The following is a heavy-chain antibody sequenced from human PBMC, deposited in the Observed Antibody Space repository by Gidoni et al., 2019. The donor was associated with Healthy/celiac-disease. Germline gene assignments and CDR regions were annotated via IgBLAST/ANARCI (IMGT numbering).Heavy chain of an antibody. Sequence: EVQLVESGGGLVQPGGFLILSCAASGFTFSSYSMNWVRQAPGKGLEWVSYISSSSSTIYYADSVKGRFTISRDNAKNSLYLQMNSLRAEDTAVYYCARVPYYYYMDVWGKGTTVTVSS. CDR2: ISSSSSTI. CDR1: GFTFSSYS. V-gene: IGHV3-48*01. CDR3: ARVPYYYYMDV. J-gene: IGHJ6*03.